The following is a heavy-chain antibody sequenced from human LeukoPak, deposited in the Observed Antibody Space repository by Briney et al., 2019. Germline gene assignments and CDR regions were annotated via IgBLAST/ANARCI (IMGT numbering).Heavy chain of an antibody. J-gene: IGHJ4*02. V-gene: IGHV1-18*01. CDR1: GHTFTSYG. Sequence: GASVKVSCKASGHTFTSYGISWVRQAPGQGLEWMGLISAYSGNTNFARKLQGRVTMTTDTSTSTAYMELRSLRSDDTAVYFCARGADTGSYGSLVYFDYWGQGTLVTVSS. CDR3: ARGADTGSYGSLVYFDY. D-gene: IGHD3-16*01. CDR2: ISAYSGNT.